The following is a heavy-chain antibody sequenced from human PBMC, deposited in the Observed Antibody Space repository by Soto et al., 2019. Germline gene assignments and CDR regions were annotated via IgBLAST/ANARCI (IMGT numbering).Heavy chain of an antibody. Sequence: SETLSLTCTVSGGSISSYYWSWIRQPPGKGLEWIGYIYYSGSTNYNPSLKSRVTISVDTSKNQFSLKLSSVTAADTAVYYCARVYYYDSSGYPDGWFDPWGQGTLVTVS. CDR1: GGSISSYY. J-gene: IGHJ5*02. CDR3: ARVYYYDSSGYPDGWFDP. CDR2: IYYSGST. D-gene: IGHD3-22*01. V-gene: IGHV4-59*01.